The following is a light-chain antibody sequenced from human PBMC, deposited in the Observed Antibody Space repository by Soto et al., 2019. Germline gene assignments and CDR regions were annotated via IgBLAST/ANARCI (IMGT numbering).Light chain of an antibody. CDR3: SSYISSSTLWV. CDR1: SSDVGGYKY. J-gene: IGLJ3*02. CDR2: DVS. V-gene: IGLV2-14*01. Sequence: QSALAQPASVSGSPGQSITISFTGTSSDVGGYKYVCWYQHHPGKAPKLIIYDVSNRPSGVSNRFSGSKSGNTASLTISGLQAEDEADYYCSSYISSSTLWVFGGGTKLTVL.